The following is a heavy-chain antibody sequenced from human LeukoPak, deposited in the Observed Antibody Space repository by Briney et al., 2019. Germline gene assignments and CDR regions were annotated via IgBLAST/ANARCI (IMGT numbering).Heavy chain of an antibody. V-gene: IGHV3-23*01. CDR3: ARGATSYYYYMDV. Sequence: GGSLRLSCAASGFTFSSYAMSWVRKAPGKGLEWVSAISGSGGSTYYADSVKGRFTISRDNAKNSLYLQMNSLRAEDTAVYYCARGATSYYYYMDVWGKGTTITVSS. CDR2: ISGSGGST. CDR1: GFTFSSYA. D-gene: IGHD1-26*01. J-gene: IGHJ6*03.